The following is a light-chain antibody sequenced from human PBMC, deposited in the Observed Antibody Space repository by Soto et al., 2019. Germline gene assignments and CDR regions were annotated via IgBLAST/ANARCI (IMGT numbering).Light chain of an antibody. CDR1: QSISIW. CDR3: QQYSTYTPRT. J-gene: IGKJ1*01. Sequence: DIQMTQSPSSLSASVGDRFTIAFRSSQSISIWLAWYQQKPGKAPKILIYKASSLESGVPSRFSGSGSGTEFTLTISSLQPDDFATYYCQQYSTYTPRTFGQGTKVDI. V-gene: IGKV1-5*03. CDR2: KAS.